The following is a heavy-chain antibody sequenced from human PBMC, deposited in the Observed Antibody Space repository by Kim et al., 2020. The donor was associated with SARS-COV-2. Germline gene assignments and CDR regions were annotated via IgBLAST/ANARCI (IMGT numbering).Heavy chain of an antibody. V-gene: IGHV3-23*01. J-gene: IGHJ6*02. Sequence: SVKGRFTISRDNSKNTLYLQMNSLRAEDTAVYYCAKSVSSSLYYYYGMDVWGQGTTVTVSS. D-gene: IGHD6-6*01. CDR3: AKSVSSSLYYYYGMDV.